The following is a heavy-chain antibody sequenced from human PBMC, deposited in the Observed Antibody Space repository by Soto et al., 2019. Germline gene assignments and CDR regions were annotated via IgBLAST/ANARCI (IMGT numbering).Heavy chain of an antibody. V-gene: IGHV1-24*01. Sequence: ASVKVSCKVSGYTLTELSMHWVRQAPGKGLEWMGGSDPEDGETIYAQKFQGRVTMTEDTSTDTAYMELSSLRSEDTAVYYCAKDLSYSSGPVDYWGQGTLVTVSS. D-gene: IGHD6-19*01. J-gene: IGHJ4*02. CDR1: GYTLTELS. CDR2: SDPEDGET. CDR3: AKDLSYSSGPVDY.